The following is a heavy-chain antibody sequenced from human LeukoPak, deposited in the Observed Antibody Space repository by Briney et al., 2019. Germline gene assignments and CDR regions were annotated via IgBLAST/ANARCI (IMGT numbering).Heavy chain of an antibody. CDR2: ISYDGSNK. Sequence: QAGGSLRLSCAASGFTFSSYAMHWVRQAPGKGLEWVAVISYDGSNKYYADSVKGRFTISRDNSKNTLYLQMNSLRAEDTAVYYCARKVGYCSGGSCYQSSYYFDYWGQGTLVAVSS. CDR3: ARKVGYCSGGSCYQSSYYFDY. D-gene: IGHD2-15*01. CDR1: GFTFSSYA. V-gene: IGHV3-30*04. J-gene: IGHJ4*02.